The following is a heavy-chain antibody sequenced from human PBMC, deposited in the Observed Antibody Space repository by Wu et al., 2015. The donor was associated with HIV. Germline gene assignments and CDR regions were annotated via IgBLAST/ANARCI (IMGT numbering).Heavy chain of an antibody. CDR2: FIPVFGTA. Sequence: QVQLVQSGGEVKKPGASVKVSCKASGYSFVRYSLNWVRQAPGQGLEYMGGFIPVFGTAMYAQKFQGRVTITTDQSTNTAYMEMASLKSDDTAVYFCARDLVPYYGGNSCLDYWGQGTLVTVSS. CDR3: ARDLVPYYGGNSCLDY. D-gene: IGHD4-23*01. J-gene: IGHJ4*02. CDR1: GYSFVRYS. V-gene: IGHV1-69*05.